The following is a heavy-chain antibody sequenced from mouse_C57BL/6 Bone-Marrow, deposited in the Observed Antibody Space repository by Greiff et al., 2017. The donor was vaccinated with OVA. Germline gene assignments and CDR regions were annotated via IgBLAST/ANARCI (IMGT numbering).Heavy chain of an antibody. J-gene: IGHJ3*01. V-gene: IGHV1-81*01. CDR2: IYPRSGNT. D-gene: IGHD2-4*01. CDR1: GYTFTSYG. Sequence: QVQLQQPGAELARPGASVKLSCKASGYTFTSYGISWVKQRTGQGLEWIGEIYPRSGNTYYNEKFKGKATLTADKSSSTAYMEPRSLTSEDSAVYCCASRSDYDDGGPWFAYWGKGTLVTVSA. CDR3: ASRSDYDDGGPWFAY.